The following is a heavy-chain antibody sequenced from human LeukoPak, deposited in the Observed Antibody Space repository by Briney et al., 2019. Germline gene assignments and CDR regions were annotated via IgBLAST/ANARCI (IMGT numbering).Heavy chain of an antibody. Sequence: ASETLSLTCTVSGGSISSYYWSWIRQPPGKGPEWIGYIYYSGSTNYNPSLKSRVTISVDTSKNQFSLKLSSVTAADTAVYYCARVVRYFDWLLYPTTFDYWGQGTLVTVSS. V-gene: IGHV4-59*01. CDR1: GGSISSYY. CDR3: ARVVRYFDWLLYPTTFDY. CDR2: IYYSGST. J-gene: IGHJ4*02. D-gene: IGHD3-9*01.